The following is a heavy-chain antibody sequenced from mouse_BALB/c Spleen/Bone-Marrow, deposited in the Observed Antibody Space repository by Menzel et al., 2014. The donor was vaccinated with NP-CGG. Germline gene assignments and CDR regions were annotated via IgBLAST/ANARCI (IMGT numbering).Heavy chain of an antibody. Sequence: EVKVVESGGGLVKPGGSLKLSCAASGFTFISYGMSWVRQPPDRRRELVATINSNGGSTYYPDSVKGRFTISRDNAKNTLYLQMSSLKSEDTAMYYCARVWYFDYWGQGTSLTVSS. CDR3: ARVWYFDY. J-gene: IGHJ2*03. CDR2: INSNGGST. CDR1: GFTFISYG. V-gene: IGHV5-6-3*01.